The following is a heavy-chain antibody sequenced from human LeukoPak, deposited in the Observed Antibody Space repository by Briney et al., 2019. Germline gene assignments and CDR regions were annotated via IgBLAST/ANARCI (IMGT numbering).Heavy chain of an antibody. V-gene: IGHV3-48*03. CDR3: ARDWRHRDYGSGSLDY. Sequence: VGSLRLSCVASGFTFSSYEMNWVRQAPGKGLEWDSDISNSGSTMYYADSAKGRFTISRDNAKNSLYLQMNSLRAEDTAVYYCARDWRHRDYGSGSLDYWGQGALVTVSS. CDR2: ISNSGSTM. CDR1: GFTFSSYE. D-gene: IGHD3-10*01. J-gene: IGHJ4*02.